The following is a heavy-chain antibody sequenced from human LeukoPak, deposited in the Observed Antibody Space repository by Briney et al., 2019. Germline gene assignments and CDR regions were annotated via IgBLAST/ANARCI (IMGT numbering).Heavy chain of an antibody. CDR3: ARVGEPHCSSTSCYGQGLDY. D-gene: IGHD2-2*01. CDR1: GGTFSSYA. CDR2: IIPIFGTA. J-gene: IGHJ4*02. V-gene: IGHV1-69*01. Sequence: ASVKVSCKASGGTFSSYAISWVRQAAGQGLEWMGGIIPIFGTANYAQKFQGRVTITADESTSTAYMELSSLRSEDTAVYYCARVGEPHCSSTSCYGQGLDYWGQGTLVTVSS.